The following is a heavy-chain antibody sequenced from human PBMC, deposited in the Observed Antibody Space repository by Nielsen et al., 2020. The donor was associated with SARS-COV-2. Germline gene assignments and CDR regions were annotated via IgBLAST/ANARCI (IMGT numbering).Heavy chain of an antibody. Sequence: SETLSLTCAVSGGSISSGGYSWSWIRQPPGKGLEWIGYIYHSGSTYYNPSLKSRVTISVDTSKNQFSLKLSSVTAADTAVYYCASRDGETGTTVDPWGQGTLVTVSS. V-gene: IGHV4-30-2*01. D-gene: IGHD1-7*01. CDR2: IYHSGST. CDR3: ASRDGETGTTVDP. CDR1: GGSISSGGYS. J-gene: IGHJ5*02.